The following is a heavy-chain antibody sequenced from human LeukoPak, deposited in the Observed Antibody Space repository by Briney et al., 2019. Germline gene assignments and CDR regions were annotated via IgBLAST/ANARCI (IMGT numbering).Heavy chain of an antibody. J-gene: IGHJ5*01. CDR2: IIPSGGGT. D-gene: IGHD1-20*01. Sequence: ASVKVACKASGHSFNSQHIHWVRQAPGQGLEWMGIIIPSGGGTNYAQKFQGRISMTRDTSTSTLYLEMNSLRSDYTAIYYCARGCIRGGCFDSWGRGSLVIVSS. V-gene: IGHV1-46*02. CDR3: ARGCIRGGCFDS. CDR1: GHSFNSQH.